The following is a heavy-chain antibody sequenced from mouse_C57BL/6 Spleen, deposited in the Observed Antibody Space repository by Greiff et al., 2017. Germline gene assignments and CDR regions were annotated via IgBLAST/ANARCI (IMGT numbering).Heavy chain of an antibody. CDR1: GFNIKDDY. J-gene: IGHJ3*01. V-gene: IGHV14-4*01. CDR2: IVPENGDT. CDR3: TTNYGSSYPFAY. D-gene: IGHD1-1*01. Sequence: VQLQQSGAELVRPGASVKLSCTASGFNIKDDYMHWVKQRPEQGLEWIGWIVPENGDTEYASKFQGKATITADTSSNTAYLQLSSLTSEDTAVYYCTTNYGSSYPFAYWGQGTLVTVSA.